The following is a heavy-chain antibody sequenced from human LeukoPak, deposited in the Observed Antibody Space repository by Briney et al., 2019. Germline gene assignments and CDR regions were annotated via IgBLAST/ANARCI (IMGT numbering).Heavy chain of an antibody. Sequence: PSETLSLTCTVSGGSISSRPYYWGWVRQPPGKGLEWIGTISYSGTTYYSPSLKSRVTISLDTSKNQFSLKLSSVTAADTAVYYCARDDFWSGGFDPWGQGTLVTVSS. CDR2: ISYSGTT. V-gene: IGHV4-39*07. CDR1: GGSISSRPYY. J-gene: IGHJ5*02. D-gene: IGHD3-3*01. CDR3: ARDDFWSGGFDP.